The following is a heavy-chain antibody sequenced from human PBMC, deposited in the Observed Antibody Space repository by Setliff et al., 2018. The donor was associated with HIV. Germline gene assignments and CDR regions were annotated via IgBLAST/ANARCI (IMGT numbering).Heavy chain of an antibody. J-gene: IGHJ6*03. CDR3: ARGSRYSSSSWTNYYYFMDV. CDR2: IYTSGST. CDR1: GGSISSGSYY. Sequence: TLSLTCTVSGGSISSGSYYWSWIRQPAGKGLEWIGHIYTSGSTNYNPSLKSRVTMSVDTSKNQFSLKLSSVTAADTAVYYCARGSRYSSSSWTNYYYFMDVWGKGTPVTVSS. D-gene: IGHD6-6*01. V-gene: IGHV4-61*09.